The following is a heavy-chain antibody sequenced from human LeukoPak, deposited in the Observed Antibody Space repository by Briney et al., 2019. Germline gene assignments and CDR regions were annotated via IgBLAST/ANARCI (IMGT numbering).Heavy chain of an antibody. CDR2: IIPIFGIA. CDR3: ASPGDDAFDI. V-gene: IGHV1-69*04. CDR1: GGTLSSYA. J-gene: IGHJ3*02. Sequence: SVKVSCKASGGTLSSYAISWVRQAPGQGLEWMGRIIPIFGIANYAQKFQGRVTITADKSTSTAYMELSSLRSEDTAVYYCASPGDDAFDIWGQGTMVTVSS. D-gene: IGHD2-21*01.